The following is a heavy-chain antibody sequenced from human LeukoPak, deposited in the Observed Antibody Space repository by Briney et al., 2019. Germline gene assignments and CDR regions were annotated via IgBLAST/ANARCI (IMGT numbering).Heavy chain of an antibody. J-gene: IGHJ4*02. CDR2: IKSKTDGGTT. CDR1: GFTFSNAW. V-gene: IGHV3-15*01. Sequence: PGGSLRLSCAASGFTFSNAWMSWVRQAPGKGLEWVGRIKSKTDGGTTDYAAPVKGRFTISRDDSKNTLYLQMNSLKTEDTAVYYCTTGYCSGGSCYIPFGLDYWGQGTLVTDSS. CDR3: TTGYCSGGSCYIPFGLDY. D-gene: IGHD2-15*01.